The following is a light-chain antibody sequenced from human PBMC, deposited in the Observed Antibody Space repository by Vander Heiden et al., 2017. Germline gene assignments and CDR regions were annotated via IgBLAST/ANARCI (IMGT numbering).Light chain of an antibody. CDR2: SNN. CDR3: AAWDDSLNGHVV. V-gene: IGLV1-44*01. J-gene: IGLJ2*01. Sequence: QSVLTQPPSASGTPGQRIAISCSGSTSNIGGNAVYWLQQLPGTAPKVLIYSNNRRPSGVPDRFSGSKSGTSASLAISGIQSEDEAHYYCAAWDDSLNGHVVFGGGTKLTVL. CDR1: TSNIGGNA.